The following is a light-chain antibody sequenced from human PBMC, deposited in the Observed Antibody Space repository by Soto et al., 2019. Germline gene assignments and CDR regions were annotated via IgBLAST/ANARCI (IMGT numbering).Light chain of an antibody. CDR2: DVA. CDR3: SSYTRSGTLV. CDR1: SSDVGAYNF. Sequence: QSVLTQPASVSGSPGQSIAISCTGTSSDVGAYNFVCWFQQHPGEAPKLMIYDVATRPSGVSDRFSGSKSGSTASLTISGLQAEDEAHYYCSSYTRSGTLVFGGGIKVTVL. J-gene: IGLJ2*01. V-gene: IGLV2-14*03.